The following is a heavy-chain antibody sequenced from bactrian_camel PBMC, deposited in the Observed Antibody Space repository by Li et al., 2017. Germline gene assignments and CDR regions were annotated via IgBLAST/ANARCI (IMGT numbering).Heavy chain of an antibody. V-gene: IGHV3S40*01. CDR1: GLTNLRNC. CDR2: VYRGADSRT. D-gene: IGHD3*01. Sequence: DVQLVESGGGSVQAGGSLRLSCEASGLTNLRNCMGWFRLVPGKEREGVAIVYRGADSRTWYADPVKGRATITKDNAKRTVYLQLTNLKPEDTAMYYCAVTSAYCDPRRGRDEVFNRNQYDYWGQGTQVTVS. CDR3: AVTSAYCDPRRGRDEVFNRNQYDY. J-gene: IGHJ4*01.